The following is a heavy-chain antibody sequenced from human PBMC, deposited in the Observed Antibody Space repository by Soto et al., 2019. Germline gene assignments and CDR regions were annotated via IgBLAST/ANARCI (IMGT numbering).Heavy chain of an antibody. CDR2: VYYSGST. Sequence: PSETLSLTCTVSGGSINNYYWSWIRQPPGKGLEWIGYVYYSGSTNYNPSLKSRVTISVDTSKNQFSLKLGSVTAADTAVYYCARDRRIAAAGDYYYYYMDVWGKGTTVTVSS. D-gene: IGHD6-13*01. CDR1: GGSINNYY. J-gene: IGHJ6*03. V-gene: IGHV4-59*01. CDR3: ARDRRIAAAGDYYYYYMDV.